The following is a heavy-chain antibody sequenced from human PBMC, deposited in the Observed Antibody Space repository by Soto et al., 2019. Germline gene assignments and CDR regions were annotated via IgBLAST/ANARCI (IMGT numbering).Heavy chain of an antibody. CDR3: ARHGWYLGFDP. V-gene: IGHV4-59*08. CDR1: GGSISSYY. D-gene: IGHD6-19*01. Sequence: SETLSLTCTVSGGSISSYYWSWIRQPPGKGLEWIGYIYYSGSTTYNPSLKSPLPIFVNTSKNQFSLKLSSVTAADTAVYYCARHGWYLGFDPWGQGTLVTVSS. J-gene: IGHJ5*02. CDR2: IYYSGST.